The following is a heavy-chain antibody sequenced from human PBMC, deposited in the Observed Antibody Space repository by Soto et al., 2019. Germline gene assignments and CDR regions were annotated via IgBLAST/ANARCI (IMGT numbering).Heavy chain of an antibody. CDR3: ASSYFYDSGGYYPFDY. CDR2: ISDDGNTK. CDR1: GFSFSTYA. D-gene: IGHD3-22*01. Sequence: QVQLVESGGGVVQPGTSLRLSCAASGFSFSTYAMYWVRQAPGRGLEWVAVISDDGNTKYYADSVKGRFTISRDNSRNTLYLQIYSRRIEDAAVYYCASSYFYDSGGYYPFDYWAREPWSPSPQ. J-gene: IGHJ4*02. V-gene: IGHV3-30-3*01.